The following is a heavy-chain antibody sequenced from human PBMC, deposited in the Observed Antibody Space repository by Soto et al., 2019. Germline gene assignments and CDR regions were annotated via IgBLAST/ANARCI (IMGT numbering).Heavy chain of an antibody. Sequence: QLQLQESGPGLVKPAETLSLTCTVSGGSISSSDYWWGWIRQPPGKGLEWIGSIYYTGSTYYNPSLKSRVILSVDTSKNQFYLRLSCVTAADTAVYYCARQIGRGSWSLDHWGQGTLVTVSS. CDR2: IYYTGST. D-gene: IGHD6-13*01. CDR3: ARQIGRGSWSLDH. J-gene: IGHJ4*02. V-gene: IGHV4-39*01. CDR1: GGSISSSDYW.